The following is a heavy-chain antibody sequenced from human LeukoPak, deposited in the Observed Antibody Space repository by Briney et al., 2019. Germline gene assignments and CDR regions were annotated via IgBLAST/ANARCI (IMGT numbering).Heavy chain of an antibody. CDR1: GFTFSNAW. Sequence: GGSLRLSCTASGFTFSNAWMSWVRQAPGKGLEWVGRIKSKINGETTEYAAPVKGRFTISRDDSKNTLYLEMNSLTTEDTAVYYCTKGLGSFDSSDFDDWGQGTLVTVSS. CDR2: IKSKINGETT. V-gene: IGHV3-15*01. D-gene: IGHD3-22*01. J-gene: IGHJ4*02. CDR3: TKGLGSFDSSDFDD.